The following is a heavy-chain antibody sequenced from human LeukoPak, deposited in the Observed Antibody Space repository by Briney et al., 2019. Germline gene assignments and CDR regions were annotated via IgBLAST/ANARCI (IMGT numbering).Heavy chain of an antibody. V-gene: IGHV3-30*02. CDR1: GFTLSRYG. D-gene: IGHD3-16*01. Sequence: AGGSLRLSCVASGFTLSRYGMNWVRQVPGKGLEWVAFIRYDGSDKFFADSVKGRFTISRDNSKNTLFLQMNSLRLEDTAVYHCAKDLFGDCVWGTYRAIDHWGQGTLVTVSS. J-gene: IGHJ4*02. CDR3: AKDLFGDCVWGTYRAIDH. CDR2: IRYDGSDK.